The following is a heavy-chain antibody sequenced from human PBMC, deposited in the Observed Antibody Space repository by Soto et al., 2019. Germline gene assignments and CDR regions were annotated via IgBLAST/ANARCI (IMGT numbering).Heavy chain of an antibody. D-gene: IGHD5-12*01. V-gene: IGHV1-18*04. CDR1: GYTFTSYG. J-gene: IGHJ6*02. CDR2: ISAYNGNT. CDR3: ARDGGGYSGYDFVYYYYGMDV. Sequence: QVQLVQSGAEVKKPGASVKVSCKASGYTFTSYGIGWVRQAPGQGLEWMGWISAYNGNTNYAQKLQGRVTMTTDTSTSTAYMELRSLRSDDTAVYYCARDGGGYSGYDFVYYYYGMDVWGQGTTVTVSS.